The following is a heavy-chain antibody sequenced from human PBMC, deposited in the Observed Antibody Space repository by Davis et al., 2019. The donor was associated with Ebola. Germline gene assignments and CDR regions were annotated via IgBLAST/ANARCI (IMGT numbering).Heavy chain of an antibody. J-gene: IGHJ4*02. CDR1: GFTFSGSA. CDR2: IRSKANSYAT. CDR3: TTTTVTTDY. D-gene: IGHD4-17*01. V-gene: IGHV3-73*01. Sequence: GGSLRLSCAASGFTFSGSAMHWVRQASGKGLEWVGRIRSKANSYATAYAASVKGRFTISREDSKNTAYLQMNSLKTEDTAVYYCTTTTVTTDYWGQGTLVTVSS.